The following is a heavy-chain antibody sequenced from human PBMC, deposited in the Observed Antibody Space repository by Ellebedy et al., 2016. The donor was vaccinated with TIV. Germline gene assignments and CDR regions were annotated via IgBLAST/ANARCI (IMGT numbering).Heavy chain of an antibody. CDR1: GITFAKYD. J-gene: IGHJ4*02. V-gene: IGHV3-9*01. Sequence: GGSLRLSCAASGITFAKYDIYWVRQAPGKGLKWVSSFYLNNGTIGNADSVKGRCTITRDNAKHSLYLQMNSLRAEDTAFYYCSKGGCRAVAGANDYWGQGTLVTVSS. CDR2: FYLNNGTI. D-gene: IGHD6-19*01. CDR3: SKGGCRAVAGANDY.